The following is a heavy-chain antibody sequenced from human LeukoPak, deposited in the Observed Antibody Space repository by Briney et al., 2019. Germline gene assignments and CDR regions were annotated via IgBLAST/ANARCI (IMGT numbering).Heavy chain of an antibody. CDR2: IYYSGST. CDR1: RGSISSGGYY. D-gene: IGHD4-11*01. Sequence: PSQTLSLTCTVSRGSISSGGYYWSWIRQHPGKGLEWIGYIYYSGSTDYNPSLKSRVTISVDTSKNQFSLKLSSVTAADTAVYYCARVVLTTVELRFDYWGQGTLVTVSS. CDR3: ARVVLTTVELRFDY. J-gene: IGHJ4*02. V-gene: IGHV4-31*03.